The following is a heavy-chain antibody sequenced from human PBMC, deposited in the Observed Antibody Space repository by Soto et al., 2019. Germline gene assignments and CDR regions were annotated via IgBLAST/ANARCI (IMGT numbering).Heavy chain of an antibody. CDR3: ASDFRTRGWFRQAGNFAMDV. CDR2: IHPNTGGT. CDR1: GYPYTNSY. J-gene: IGHJ6*02. Sequence: QVQLVQSGVEVRKPGASVKVSCKASGYPYTNSYMHWVRQAPGQGLEWMGWIHPNTGGTNYAQKFQGRVTMTRDTSVSTVYMELNRLTSDDTAIYFCASDFRTRGWFRQAGNFAMDVWGQGTTVTVS. D-gene: IGHD6-19*01. V-gene: IGHV1-2*02.